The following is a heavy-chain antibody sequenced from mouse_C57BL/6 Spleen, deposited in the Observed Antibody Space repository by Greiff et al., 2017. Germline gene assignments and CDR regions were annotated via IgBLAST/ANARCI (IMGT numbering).Heavy chain of an antibody. J-gene: IGHJ2*01. CDR1: GFTFSDYG. V-gene: IGHV5-17*01. D-gene: IGHD2-1*01. CDR3: ARTIYYGNYFDY. Sequence: DVHLVESGGGLVKPGGSLKLSCAASGFTFSDYGMHWVRQAPEKGLEWVAYISSGRSTLYYADTVKGRFTISRDNAKNTLFLQMTSLRSEDTAMYYCARTIYYGNYFDYWGQGTTLTVSS. CDR2: ISSGRSTL.